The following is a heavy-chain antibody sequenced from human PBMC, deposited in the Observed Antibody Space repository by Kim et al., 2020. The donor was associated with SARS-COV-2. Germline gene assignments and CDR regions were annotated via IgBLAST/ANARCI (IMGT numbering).Heavy chain of an antibody. V-gene: IGHV3-30*18. D-gene: IGHD6-13*01. CDR2: ISYDGSNK. Sequence: GGSLRLSCAAPGFTFSSYGMHWVRQAPGKGLEWVAVISYDGSNKYYADSVKGRFTISRDNSKNTLYLQMNSLRAEDTAVYYCAKDLAAAAFFFGYYYGM. CDR3: AKDLAAAAFFFGYYYGM. CDR1: GFTFSSYG. J-gene: IGHJ6*01.